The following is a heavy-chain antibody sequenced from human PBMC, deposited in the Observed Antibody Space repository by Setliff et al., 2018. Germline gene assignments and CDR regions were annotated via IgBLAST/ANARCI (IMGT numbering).Heavy chain of an antibody. D-gene: IGHD3-10*01. CDR2: IKREVDGGTT. J-gene: IGHJ3*01. V-gene: IGHV3-15*01. CDR3: GSAGKPNAIDV. CDR1: GFTFSNAW. Sequence: GGSLRLSCIASGFTFSNAWMSWVRQAPGKGLECVGRIKREVDGGTTDYAAPVKVRFSRYRDKVKNSLYLQMDSLRVDDTAVYYCGSAGKPNAIDVWGQGTMVTVSS.